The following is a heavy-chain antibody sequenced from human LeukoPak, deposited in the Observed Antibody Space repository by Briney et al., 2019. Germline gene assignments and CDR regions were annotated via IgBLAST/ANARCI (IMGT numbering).Heavy chain of an antibody. CDR1: GYTFTSYD. Sequence: ASVKVSCKASGYTFTSYDINWVRQATGQGLEWVGWMNPNSGNTGYAQKFQGRVTMTRNTSISTAYMELSSLRSEDTAVYYCARGRMTPRSNWFDPWGQGTLVTVSS. V-gene: IGHV1-8*01. J-gene: IGHJ5*02. CDR2: MNPNSGNT. CDR3: ARGRMTPRSNWFDP. D-gene: IGHD2-8*01.